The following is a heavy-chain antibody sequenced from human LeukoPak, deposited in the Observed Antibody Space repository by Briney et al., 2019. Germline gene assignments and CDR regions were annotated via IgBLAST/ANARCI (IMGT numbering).Heavy chain of an antibody. Sequence: GASVKVSCKASGYTLTGYYMHWVRQAPGQGLEWMGRINPNSGGTNYAQKFQGRVTMTRDTSISTAYMELSRLRSDDTAVYYCARGPVAANHAGLRDYWGQGTLVTVSS. CDR3: ARGPVAANHAGLRDY. CDR1: GYTLTGYY. CDR2: INPNSGGT. V-gene: IGHV1-2*06. J-gene: IGHJ4*02. D-gene: IGHD2-15*01.